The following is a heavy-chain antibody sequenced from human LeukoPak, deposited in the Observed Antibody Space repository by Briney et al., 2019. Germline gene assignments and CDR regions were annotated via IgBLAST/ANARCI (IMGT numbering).Heavy chain of an antibody. D-gene: IGHD3-3*02. Sequence: SETLSLTCAVYGASFNTYYWTWIRQPPGKGLEWIGEITHSGKTNYNPFLKSRVTMSVDTSKNQFSLKVASVTAADTAVYYWARRIPPISLNRGALDPWGQGILVTVSS. CDR3: ARRIPPISLNRGALDP. CDR2: ITHSGKT. V-gene: IGHV4-34*01. J-gene: IGHJ5*02. CDR1: GASFNTYY.